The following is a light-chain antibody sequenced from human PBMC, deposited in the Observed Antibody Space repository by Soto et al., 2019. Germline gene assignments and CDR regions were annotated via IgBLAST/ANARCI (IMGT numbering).Light chain of an antibody. V-gene: IGKV3-11*01. CDR3: QQRRNWLLT. J-gene: IGKJ4*01. Sequence: EIVLTQSPATLSLSPGERATLSCRASQSVSSYLAWYQQKPGQAPRLLIYDASNRATGIPARFSGSGSGTDFTLTISRLEHEEFAVYYCQQRRNWLLTFGGGPKVEIK. CDR1: QSVSSY. CDR2: DAS.